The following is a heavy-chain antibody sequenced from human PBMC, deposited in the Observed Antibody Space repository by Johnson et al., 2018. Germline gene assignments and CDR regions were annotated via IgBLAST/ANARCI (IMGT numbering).Heavy chain of an antibody. Sequence: QVQLQESGGGVVQPGRSLRLSCAASGFFFSRSAMHWVRQAPGKGLAWVAVIWYDGSNKYYADSVKGRFTISRDNSKNTLYLQMNSLRAEDTAVDYCARDWVVVAATDAFDIWGQGTMVTVSS. CDR2: IWYDGSNK. D-gene: IGHD2-15*01. CDR3: ARDWVVVAATDAFDI. V-gene: IGHV3-33*08. J-gene: IGHJ3*02. CDR1: GFFFSRSA.